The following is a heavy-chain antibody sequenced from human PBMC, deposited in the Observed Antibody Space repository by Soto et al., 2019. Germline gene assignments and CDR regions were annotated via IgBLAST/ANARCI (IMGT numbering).Heavy chain of an antibody. V-gene: IGHV1-18*01. CDR3: AREADSYGYGDFDY. CDR1: GYTFTSYG. CDR2: ISAYNGNT. Sequence: ASVKVYCKASGYTFTSYGISWVRQALGQGLEWMGWISAYNGNTNYAQKLQGRVTMTTDTSTSTAYMELRSLRSDDTAVYYCAREADSYGYGDFDYWGQGTLVTVS. J-gene: IGHJ4*02. D-gene: IGHD5-18*01.